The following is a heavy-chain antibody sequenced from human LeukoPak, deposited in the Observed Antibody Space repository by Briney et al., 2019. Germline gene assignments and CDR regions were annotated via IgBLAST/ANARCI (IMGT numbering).Heavy chain of an antibody. J-gene: IGHJ6*03. Sequence: SETLSLTCTVSGYSISSGYYWGWIRQPPGKGLEWIGSIYHSGSTYYNPSLKSRVTISVDTSKNQFSLKLSSVTAADTAVYYCARAVGSGSFQTYYYYMDVWGKGTTVTISS. V-gene: IGHV4-38-2*02. D-gene: IGHD3-10*01. CDR1: GYSISSGYY. CDR2: IYHSGST. CDR3: ARAVGSGSFQTYYYYMDV.